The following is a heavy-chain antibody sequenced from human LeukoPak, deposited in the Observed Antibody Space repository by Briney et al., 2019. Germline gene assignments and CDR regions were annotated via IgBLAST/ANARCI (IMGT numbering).Heavy chain of an antibody. Sequence: PSETLSLTCAVYGGSFSGYYWSWIRQPPGKGLEWIREINHSGSTNYNPSLKSRVTISVDTSKNQFSLKLSSVTAADTAVYYCARPSIRGVINYWGQGTLVTVSS. CDR2: INHSGST. CDR1: GGSFSGYY. V-gene: IGHV4-34*01. CDR3: ARPSIRGVINY. J-gene: IGHJ4*02. D-gene: IGHD3-10*01.